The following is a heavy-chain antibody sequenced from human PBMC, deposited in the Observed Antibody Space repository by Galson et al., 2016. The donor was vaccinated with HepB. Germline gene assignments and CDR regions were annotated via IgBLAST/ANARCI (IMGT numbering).Heavy chain of an antibody. CDR3: VRQPTYGYPFDY. CDR1: GFRFSGYA. J-gene: IGHJ4*02. Sequence: SLRLSCAASGFRFSGYAMTWVRQAPGKGLEWVSGISGSGEHTYYADNVKGRFTISRDNSKNTLYLQMSSLRVEDTSVYFCVRQPTYGYPFDYWGQGTLVTVSS. CDR2: ISGSGEHT. D-gene: IGHD5-18*01. V-gene: IGHV3-23*01.